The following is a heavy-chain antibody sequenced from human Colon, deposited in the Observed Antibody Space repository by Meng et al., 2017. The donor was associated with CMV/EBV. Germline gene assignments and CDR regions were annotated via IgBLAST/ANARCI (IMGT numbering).Heavy chain of an antibody. CDR3: GGSYWNGEIVY. V-gene: IGHV3-74*01. CDR1: GFALSSYW. J-gene: IGHJ4*02. CDR2: INTDSVTT. Sequence: GESLKISCTASGFALSSYWMSWVRQAPGQGLEWVSRINTDSVTTDYADSVKGRFAISRDNAKNTLYLQMNGLRDEDTAVYYCGGSYWNGEIVYWGQGTLVTVSS. D-gene: IGHD1-26*01.